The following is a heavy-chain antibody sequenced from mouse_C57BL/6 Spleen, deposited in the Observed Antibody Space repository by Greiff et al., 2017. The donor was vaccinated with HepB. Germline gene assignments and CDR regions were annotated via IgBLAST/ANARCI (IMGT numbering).Heavy chain of an antibody. CDR1: GYTFTSYW. V-gene: IGHV1-52*01. Sequence: QVHVKQPGAELVRPGSSVKLSCKASGYTFTSYWMHWVKQRPIQGLEWIGNIDPSDSETHYNQKFKDKATLTVDKSSSTAYMQLSSLTSEDSAVYYCARGEWLRRAFYAMDYWGQGTSVTVSS. J-gene: IGHJ4*01. CDR3: ARGEWLRRAFYAMDY. CDR2: IDPSDSET. D-gene: IGHD2-2*01.